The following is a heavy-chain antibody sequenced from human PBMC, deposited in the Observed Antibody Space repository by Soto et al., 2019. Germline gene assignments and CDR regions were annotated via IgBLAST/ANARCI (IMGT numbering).Heavy chain of an antibody. CDR3: ALRSMAVVPEY. V-gene: IGHV4-59*01. D-gene: IGHD3-22*01. CDR2: LYYGRSA. CDR1: GDSISSYY. J-gene: IGHJ4*02. Sequence: QVQLQESGPGLVKPSETLSLTCAVSGDSISSYYCMWIRQPPGKGLESIGYLYYGRSANYNPSLKRRVTLTVDTSTNQCSLTLSSMTAADTAVYYCALRSMAVVPEYWGQGTLVTVSS.